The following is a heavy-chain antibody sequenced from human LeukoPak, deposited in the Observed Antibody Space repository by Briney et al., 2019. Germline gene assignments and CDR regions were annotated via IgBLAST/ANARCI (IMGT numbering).Heavy chain of an antibody. V-gene: IGHV4-61*05. CDR2: IYTSGST. J-gene: IGHJ5*02. CDR1: GGSISSSSYY. Sequence: SETLSLTCTVSGGSISSSSYYWGWIRQPPGKGLEWLGRIYTSGSTNYNPSLKSRVTISIDTSKNQFSLKLSSVTAADTAVYYCARQAWVGHDYSNFLNWFDPWGQGTLVTVPS. CDR3: ARQAWVGHDYSNFLNWFDP. D-gene: IGHD4-11*01.